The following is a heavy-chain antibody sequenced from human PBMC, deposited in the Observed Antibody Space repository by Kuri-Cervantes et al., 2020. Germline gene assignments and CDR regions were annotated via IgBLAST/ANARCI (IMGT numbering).Heavy chain of an antibody. V-gene: IGHV3-48*02. CDR3: ASAFSGYGPNY. J-gene: IGHJ4*02. CDR1: GFTFSSYS. Sequence: GGSLRLSCAASGFTFSSYSMNWVRQAPGKGLEWVSYISSSSSTIYYADSVKGRFTISRDNADNSLYLQMNSLTDDDTGVYYCASAFSGYGPNYWGQGTLVTVSS. D-gene: IGHD5-12*01. CDR2: ISSSSSTI.